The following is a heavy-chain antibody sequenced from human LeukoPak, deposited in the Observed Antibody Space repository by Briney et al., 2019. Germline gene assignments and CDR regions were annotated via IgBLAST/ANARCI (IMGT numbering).Heavy chain of an antibody. CDR1: GYTFTGYH. J-gene: IGHJ4*02. CDR2: INPNSGGT. D-gene: IGHD6-19*01. V-gene: IGHV1-2*02. CDR3: ARGLGYSSGWYIY. Sequence: ASVKVSCKASGYTFTGYHMHWVRQAPGQGLEWMGWINPNSGGTNYAQKFQGRVTMTRDTSISTAYMELSRLRSDDTAVYYCARGLGYSSGWYIYWGQGTLVTVSS.